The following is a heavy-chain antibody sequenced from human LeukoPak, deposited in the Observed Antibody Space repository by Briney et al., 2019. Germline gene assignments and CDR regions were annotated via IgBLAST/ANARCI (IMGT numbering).Heavy chain of an antibody. CDR1: GFTFDDYG. V-gene: IGHV3-30*18. Sequence: GGSLRLSCAASGFTFDDYGMSWVRQAPGKGLEWVAVISYDGSNKYYADSVKGRFTISRDNSKNTLYLQMNSLRAEDTAVYYCAKDPHYTATTSYYFDYWGQGTLVTVSS. J-gene: IGHJ4*02. D-gene: IGHD4-17*01. CDR2: ISYDGSNK. CDR3: AKDPHYTATTSYYFDY.